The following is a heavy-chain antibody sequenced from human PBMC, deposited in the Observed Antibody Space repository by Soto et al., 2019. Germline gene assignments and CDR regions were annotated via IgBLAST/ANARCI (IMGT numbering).Heavy chain of an antibody. Sequence: EVQLVESGGGLVQPGGSLRLSCAASGFTFSSYSMNWVRQAPGKGLEWVSYISSSSSTIYYADSVKGRFTISRDNAKNSLYLQMNGLRDEDTAVYYCARESSGWYPNWGQGTLVTVSS. CDR2: ISSSSSTI. D-gene: IGHD6-19*01. CDR3: ARESSGWYPN. V-gene: IGHV3-48*02. J-gene: IGHJ1*01. CDR1: GFTFSSYS.